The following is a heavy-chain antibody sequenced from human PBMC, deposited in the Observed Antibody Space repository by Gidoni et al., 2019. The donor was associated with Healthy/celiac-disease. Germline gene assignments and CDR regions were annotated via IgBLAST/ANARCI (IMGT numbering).Heavy chain of an antibody. CDR1: GFSFSSYG. J-gene: IGHJ6*02. CDR3: AKEFMITFGGVRNYYYYGMDV. V-gene: IGHV3-30*18. Sequence: AASGFSFSSYGMHWVRQAPGKGLEWVAVISYDGSNKYYADSVKGRFTISRDNSKNTLYLQMNSLRAEDTAVYYCAKEFMITFGGVRNYYYYGMDVWGQGTTVTVSS. CDR2: ISYDGSNK. D-gene: IGHD3-16*01.